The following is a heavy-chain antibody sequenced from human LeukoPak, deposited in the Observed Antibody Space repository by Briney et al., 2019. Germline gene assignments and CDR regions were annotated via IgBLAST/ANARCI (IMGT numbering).Heavy chain of an antibody. J-gene: IGHJ6*02. CDR1: GGSISSGGYY. V-gene: IGHV4-39*07. Sequence: SETLSLTCTVSGGSISSGGYYWSWIRQPPGKGLEWIGEINHSGSTNYNPSLKSRVTISVDTSKNQFSLKLSSVTAADTAVYYCATYGMDVWGQGTTVTVSS. CDR3: ATYGMDV. CDR2: INHSGST.